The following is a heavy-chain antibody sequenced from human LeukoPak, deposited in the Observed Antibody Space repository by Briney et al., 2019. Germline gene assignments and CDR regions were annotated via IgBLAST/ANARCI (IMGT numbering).Heavy chain of an antibody. V-gene: IGHV4-34*01. CDR3: ARGFSH. Sequence: SETLSLICAVYGGSFIDYYWSWLRQPPGKGLEWIGEIDHSGSTTYNPSLKSRVTISVDTSKNQCSLKLNSVTAADTAVYYCARGFSHWGQGTLVTVSS. D-gene: IGHD3-3*01. J-gene: IGHJ4*02. CDR1: GGSFIDYY. CDR2: IDHSGST.